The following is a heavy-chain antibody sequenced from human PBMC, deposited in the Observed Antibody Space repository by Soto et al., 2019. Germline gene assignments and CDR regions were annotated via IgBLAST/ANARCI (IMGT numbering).Heavy chain of an antibody. CDR2: ISYDGSDK. Sequence: QVHLVASGGGVVQPGRSLRLSCAASGFTFSTYGMHWVRQAPGKGLEWVALISYDGSDKYYADSVKGRFTISRDNSKNTLYMQMNSLRPEDKAVYSCAKDDTCYSGKNYYYFGMDVWGQGTTVTVSS. V-gene: IGHV3-30*18. CDR3: AKDDTCYSGKNYYYFGMDV. D-gene: IGHD1-26*01. J-gene: IGHJ6*02. CDR1: GFTFSTYG.